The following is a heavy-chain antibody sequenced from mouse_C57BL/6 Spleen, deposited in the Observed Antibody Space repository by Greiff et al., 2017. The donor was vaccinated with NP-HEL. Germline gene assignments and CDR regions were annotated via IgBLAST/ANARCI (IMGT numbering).Heavy chain of an antibody. D-gene: IGHD1-1*01. V-gene: IGHV5-17*01. CDR2: ISSGSSTI. CDR3: ARNYGSSYSAWFAD. CDR1: GFTFSDYG. Sequence: EVKLVESGGGLVKPGGSLKLSCAASGFTFSDYGMHWVRQAPEKGLEWVAYISSGSSTIYYADTVKGRFTISRDNAKNTLFLQRTSLRSEDTAMYYCARNYGSSYSAWFADWGQGTLVTVSA. J-gene: IGHJ3*01.